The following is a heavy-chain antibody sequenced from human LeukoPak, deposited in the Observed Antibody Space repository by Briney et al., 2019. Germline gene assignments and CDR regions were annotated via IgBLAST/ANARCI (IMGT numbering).Heavy chain of an antibody. CDR1: GFTFSSYS. D-gene: IGHD1-26*01. CDR2: ISSSSTTI. Sequence: GGSLRLSRAASGFTFSSYSMNGVRQAPGKGLEWVSYISSSSTTIYYAESVKGRFTVSRDNAKNSLYLQMSSLRAEDTAVYFCATRPASETYFAVFDYWGQGTLVTVSS. CDR3: ATRPASETYFAVFDY. V-gene: IGHV3-48*01. J-gene: IGHJ4*02.